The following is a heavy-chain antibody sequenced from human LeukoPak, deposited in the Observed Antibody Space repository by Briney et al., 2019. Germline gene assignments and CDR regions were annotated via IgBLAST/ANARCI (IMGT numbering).Heavy chain of an antibody. Sequence: GGFLRLSCAASGFTFSSYEMNWVRQAPGKGLEWVSYISSSGSTIYYADSVKGRFTISRDNAKNSLYLQMNSLRAEDTAVYYCAELGIIGGVWGKGTTVTISS. V-gene: IGHV3-48*03. J-gene: IGHJ6*04. CDR3: AELGIIGGV. CDR2: ISSSGSTI. CDR1: GFTFSSYE. D-gene: IGHD3-16*01.